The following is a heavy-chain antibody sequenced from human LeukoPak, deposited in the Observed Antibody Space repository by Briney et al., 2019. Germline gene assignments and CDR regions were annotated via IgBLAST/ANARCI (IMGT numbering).Heavy chain of an antibody. D-gene: IGHD2-2*02. CDR2: IIPIFGTA. CDR3: ARKGPQCSTSCYKGAFDI. Sequence: GASVKVSCKASGGTFSSYAISWVRQAPGQGLEWMGGIIPIFGTANYAQKFQGRVTITTDESTSTAYMELSSLRSEDTAVYYCARKGPQCSTSCYKGAFDIWGQGTMVSVSS. J-gene: IGHJ3*02. V-gene: IGHV1-69*05. CDR1: GGTFSSYA.